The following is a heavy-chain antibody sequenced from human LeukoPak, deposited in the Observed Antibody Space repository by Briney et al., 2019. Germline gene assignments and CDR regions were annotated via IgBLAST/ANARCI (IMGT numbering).Heavy chain of an antibody. D-gene: IGHD3-10*01. CDR3: AGGSTLDRGLVYY. V-gene: IGHV3-30*03. J-gene: IGHJ4*02. CDR1: GLTFSNHG. CDR2: ISYDGSND. Sequence: GSLRLSCAASGLTFSNHGMHWVRQSPGKGLEWVAVISYDGSNDFYVDSVKGRFTISRDNSKNTLFLQMNSLRPEDTAVYYCAGGSTLDRGLVYYWGQGTLVTASS.